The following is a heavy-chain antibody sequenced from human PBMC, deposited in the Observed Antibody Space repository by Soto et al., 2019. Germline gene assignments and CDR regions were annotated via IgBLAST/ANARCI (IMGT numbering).Heavy chain of an antibody. V-gene: IGHV3-21*01. CDR3: AKYASRDSSARGWFDP. CDR1: GFTFRSFT. Sequence: GGSLRLSCAASGFTFRSFTMNWVRQAPGKGLEWVSTISSNSAYIYYTDALRGRFTISRDNAKNSLHLQMNSLRAEDTAVYYCAKYASRDSSARGWFDPWGPGTLVTVSS. J-gene: IGHJ5*02. D-gene: IGHD6-13*01. CDR2: ISSNSAYI.